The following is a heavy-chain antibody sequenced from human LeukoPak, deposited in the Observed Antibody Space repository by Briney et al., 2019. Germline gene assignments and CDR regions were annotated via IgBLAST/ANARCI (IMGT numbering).Heavy chain of an antibody. CDR2: INTNTGNP. CDR1: GYTFTSYA. Sequence: ASVKVSCKASGYTFTSYAMNWVRQAPGQGLEWMGWINTNTGNPTCAQGFTGRFVFSLDTSVSTAYLQISSLKAEDTAVYYCARGGFGELFSLTSTWGQGTLVTVSS. D-gene: IGHD3-10*01. CDR3: ARGGFGELFSLTST. J-gene: IGHJ5*02. V-gene: IGHV7-4-1*02.